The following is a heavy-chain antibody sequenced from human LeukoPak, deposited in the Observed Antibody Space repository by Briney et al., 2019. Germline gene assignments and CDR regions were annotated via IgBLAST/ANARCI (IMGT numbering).Heavy chain of an antibody. CDR3: ARDYTMTHAFDI. D-gene: IGHD3-22*01. V-gene: IGHV4-59*01. J-gene: IGHJ3*02. Sequence: SETLSLTCTVSGGSISSYYWSWIRQPPGKGLEWIGYIYYSGSTNYNASLKSRVTISVDTSKNQFSLKLSSVTAADTAVYYCARDYTMTHAFDIRGQGTLVTVSS. CDR1: GGSISSYY. CDR2: IYYSGST.